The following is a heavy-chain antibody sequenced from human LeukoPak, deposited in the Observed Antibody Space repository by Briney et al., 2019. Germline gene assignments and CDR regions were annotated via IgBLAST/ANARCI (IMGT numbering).Heavy chain of an antibody. CDR1: GFTFSSFA. J-gene: IGHJ4*02. Sequence: PGGSLRLSCAASGFTFSSFAMSWVRQAPGKGLEWVSTISGGGSSTYYADSVKGRFTISRDNSKNTLHLHMISLRAEDTAVYYCARSFFYGSGSYSLCYFDYWGQGTLVTVSS. CDR3: ARSFFYGSGSYSLCYFDY. V-gene: IGHV3-23*01. D-gene: IGHD3-10*01. CDR2: ISGGGSST.